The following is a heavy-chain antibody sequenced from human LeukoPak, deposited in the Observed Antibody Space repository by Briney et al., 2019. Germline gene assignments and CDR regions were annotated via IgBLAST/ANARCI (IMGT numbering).Heavy chain of an antibody. Sequence: GGSLRLSCAASGFTVSSNYMSWVGQAPGKGLEWVSVIYSGGSTYHADSVKGRFTISRDNSKNTLYLQMNSLRAEDTAVYYCARAAYCGGDCYSDYCGQRTLVTVSS. CDR1: GFTVSSNY. D-gene: IGHD2-21*02. CDR2: IYSGGST. CDR3: ARAAYCGGDCYSDY. J-gene: IGHJ4*02. V-gene: IGHV3-66*01.